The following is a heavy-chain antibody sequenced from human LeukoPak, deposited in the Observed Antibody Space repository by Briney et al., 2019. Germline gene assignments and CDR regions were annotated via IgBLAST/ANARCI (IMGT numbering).Heavy chain of an antibody. V-gene: IGHV3-23*01. Sequence: QAGGSLRLSCVASGFTFRNYAMSWVRQSPGKGLEWISAISNDGVYTFHADSVKGRLTISRDNSKNTLYLQMNSLRAEDTAVYYCAKALGDSSSWYPFGDWGQGTLVTVSS. CDR3: AKALGDSSSWYPFGD. D-gene: IGHD6-13*01. CDR2: ISNDGVYT. CDR1: GFTFRNYA. J-gene: IGHJ4*02.